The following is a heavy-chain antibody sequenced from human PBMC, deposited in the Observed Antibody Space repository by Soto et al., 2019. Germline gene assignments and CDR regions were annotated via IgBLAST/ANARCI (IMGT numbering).Heavy chain of an antibody. CDR1: GFTFSSYS. CDR2: ISSSSGYI. J-gene: IGHJ3*02. D-gene: IGHD6-19*01. Sequence: GGSLRLSCAASGFTFSSYSMNLVRQAPGKGLEWVSSISSSSGYIYYADSVKCRFTISRDNAKNSLYLQMNSLRAEDTAVYYCARTGYSSGWPGPSSAFDIWGQGTMVTVSS. V-gene: IGHV3-21*01. CDR3: ARTGYSSGWPGPSSAFDI.